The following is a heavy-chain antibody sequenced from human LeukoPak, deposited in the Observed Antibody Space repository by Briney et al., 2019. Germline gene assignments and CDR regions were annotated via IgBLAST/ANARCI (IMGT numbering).Heavy chain of an antibody. CDR2: INHSGST. V-gene: IGHV4-34*01. J-gene: IGHJ4*02. CDR3: ASLIGSQWLSWGHYFDY. Sequence: PSETLSLTCAVYGGSFNGFYWTWILQPPGKGLEWIGEINHSGSTTYNPSLKSRVTISADTSKNQFSLSLSSLTAADTAVYYCASLIGSQWLSWGHYFDYWGQGTLVTVSS. D-gene: IGHD6-19*01. CDR1: GGSFNGFY.